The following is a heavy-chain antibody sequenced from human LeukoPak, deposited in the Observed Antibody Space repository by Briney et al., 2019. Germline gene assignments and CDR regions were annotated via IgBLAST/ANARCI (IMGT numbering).Heavy chain of an antibody. J-gene: IGHJ4*02. D-gene: IGHD6-19*01. CDR1: GFTFSNYW. Sequence: GGSLRLSCAASGFTFSNYWMSCVRQAPGKGLEWVANIKQDGSEKYYVDSVKGRFTISRDNAKNSLYLQMNSLRAEDTAVYYCARDILGWLVDYWGQGTLVTVSS. CDR3: ARDILGWLVDY. CDR2: IKQDGSEK. V-gene: IGHV3-7*01.